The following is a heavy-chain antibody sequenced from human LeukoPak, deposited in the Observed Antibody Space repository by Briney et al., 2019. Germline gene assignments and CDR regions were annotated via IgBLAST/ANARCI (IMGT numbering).Heavy chain of an antibody. CDR1: GFTFSSYA. CDR3: VREGPRGLAFDI. Sequence: GGSLRLSCAASGFTFSSYAMSWVRQAPGKGLEWVSAISGSGGSTFYADSVKGRFTISRDNSKNTLYLQMNGLRVEDTAVYYCVREGPRGLAFDIWGQGTMVTVSS. CDR2: ISGSGGST. V-gene: IGHV3-23*01. D-gene: IGHD3/OR15-3a*01. J-gene: IGHJ3*02.